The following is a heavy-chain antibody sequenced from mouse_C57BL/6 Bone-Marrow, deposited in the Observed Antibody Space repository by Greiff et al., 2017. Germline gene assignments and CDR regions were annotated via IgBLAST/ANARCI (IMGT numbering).Heavy chain of an antibody. CDR2: IDPADSYT. Sequence: QVQLQQPGAELVRPGTSVKLSCKASGYTFTSSWMHWVKQRPGQGLEWIGVIDPADSYTNYNQKFKGKATLTADTSSSTAYMQLSSLTSEGSAVYYCASGHYGSSDGLGWYFDVWGTGTTVTVSS. V-gene: IGHV1-59*01. J-gene: IGHJ1*03. D-gene: IGHD1-1*01. CDR1: GYTFTSSW. CDR3: ASGHYGSSDGLGWYFDV.